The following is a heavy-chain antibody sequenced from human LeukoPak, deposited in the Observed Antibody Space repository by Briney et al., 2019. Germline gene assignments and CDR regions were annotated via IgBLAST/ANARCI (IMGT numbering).Heavy chain of an antibody. CDR3: ARWGGYSGYERYYYYYYMDV. CDR2: IYTSGST. V-gene: IGHV4-61*02. Sequence: TSETLSLTCTVSGGSISSGSYYWSWIRQPAGKGLEWIGRIYTSGSTNYNPSLKSRVTISVDTSKNQFSLKLSSVTAADTAVYYCARWGGYSGYERYYYYYYMDVWGKGTTVTVSS. J-gene: IGHJ6*03. CDR1: GGSISSGSYY. D-gene: IGHD5-12*01.